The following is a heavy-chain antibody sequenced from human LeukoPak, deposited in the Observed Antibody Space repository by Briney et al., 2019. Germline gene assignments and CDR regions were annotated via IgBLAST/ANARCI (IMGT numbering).Heavy chain of an antibody. D-gene: IGHD6-6*01. V-gene: IGHV3-66*01. CDR3: ARAVEYSSSSSLQYYYYYYMDV. CDR1: GFTVSSNY. J-gene: IGHJ6*03. Sequence: GSLRLSCAASGFTVSSNYMGWVRQAPGKGLEWVSVIYSGGDTYYADSVKGRFTISRDNAKNSLYLQMNSLRAEDTAVYYCARAVEYSSSSSLQYYYYYYMDVWGKGTTVTVSS. CDR2: IYSGGDT.